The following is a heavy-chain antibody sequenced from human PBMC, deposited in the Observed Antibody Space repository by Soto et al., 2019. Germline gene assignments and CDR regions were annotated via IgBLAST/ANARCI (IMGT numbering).Heavy chain of an antibody. V-gene: IGHV1-2*02. D-gene: IGHD4-4*01. CDR1: GYTFTGYY. CDR3: ARDYSQAAYYYYGMDV. CDR2: INPNSGGT. J-gene: IGHJ6*02. Sequence: ASVQVSCKASGYTFTGYYMHWVRQAPGKGLEWMGWINPNSGGTNYAQKFQGRVTMTRDTSISTAYMELSRLRSDDTAVYYCARDYSQAAYYYYGMDVWGQGTTVTVSS.